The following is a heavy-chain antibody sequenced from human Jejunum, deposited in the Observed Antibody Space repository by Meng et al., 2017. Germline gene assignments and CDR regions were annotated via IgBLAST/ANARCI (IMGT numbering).Heavy chain of an antibody. CDR2: IYPSDSET. V-gene: IGHV5-51*01. D-gene: IGHD1-26*01. J-gene: IGHJ4*02. Sequence: GESLKISCKASGYRFTSNWIGWVRQMPGKGLEWMGIIYPSDSETRYSPSFQGHVTISADKSISTAYLQWSSLKASDTAMYYCARLYSGSYADHFDYWGQGTRVTGSS. CDR3: ARLYSGSYADHFDY. CDR1: GYRFTSNW.